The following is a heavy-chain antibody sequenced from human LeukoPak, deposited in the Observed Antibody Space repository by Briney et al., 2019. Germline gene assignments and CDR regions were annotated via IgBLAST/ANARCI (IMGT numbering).Heavy chain of an antibody. V-gene: IGHV4-34*01. CDR3: AGYCSGGSCYSIDIDY. CDR1: GGSFSGYY. CDR2: IYHSGST. D-gene: IGHD2-15*01. Sequence: PSETLSPTCAVYGGSFSGYYWSWIRQPPGKGLEWIGEIYHSGSTNYNPSLKSRVTISVDTSKNQFSLKLSSVTAADTAVYYCAGYCSGGSCYSIDIDYWGQGTLVTVSS. J-gene: IGHJ4*02.